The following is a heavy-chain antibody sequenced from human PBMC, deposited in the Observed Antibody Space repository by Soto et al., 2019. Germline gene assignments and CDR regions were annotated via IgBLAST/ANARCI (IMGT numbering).Heavy chain of an antibody. Sequence: QVQLVQSGAEVKKPGSSVKVSCKASGGTFSSYAISWVRQALGQGLEWMGGIIPIFGTANYAQKFQGRVTLTADESQSTAYLELSSLRSEDTAVYYCASSWLQSRYYFDYWGQGTLVTVSS. CDR3: ASSWLQSRYYFDY. CDR1: GGTFSSYA. J-gene: IGHJ4*02. CDR2: IIPIFGTA. D-gene: IGHD5-12*01. V-gene: IGHV1-69*12.